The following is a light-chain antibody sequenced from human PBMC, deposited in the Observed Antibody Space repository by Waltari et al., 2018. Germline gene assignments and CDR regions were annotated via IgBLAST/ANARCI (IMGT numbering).Light chain of an antibody. CDR1: QSINSW. CDR3: QQYNSYSGT. J-gene: IGKJ2*01. V-gene: IGKV1-5*03. CDR2: KAS. Sequence: DIQMTQSPSTLSASVADRVTITCRASQSINSWLAWYQQKPGKAPKLLIYKASSLESGVPSRFSGSGSGTEFSLTISSLQPDDFATYYCQQYNSYSGTFGQGTKLEIK.